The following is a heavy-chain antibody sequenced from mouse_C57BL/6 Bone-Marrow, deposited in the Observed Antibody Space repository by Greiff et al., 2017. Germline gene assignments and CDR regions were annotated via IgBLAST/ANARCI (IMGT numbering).Heavy chain of an antibody. CDR1: GFTFSSYG. J-gene: IGHJ4*01. Sequence: EVKLVESGGDLVKPGGSLKLSCAASGFTFSSYGMSWVRQTQDKRLEWVATISSGGSYTYYPDSVKGRFTISRDNAKNTLYLHMSSLKSEDTAMYYCARPYVYHYAMDYWGQGTSVTVSS. CDR2: ISSGGSYT. V-gene: IGHV5-6*01. CDR3: ARPYVYHYAMDY.